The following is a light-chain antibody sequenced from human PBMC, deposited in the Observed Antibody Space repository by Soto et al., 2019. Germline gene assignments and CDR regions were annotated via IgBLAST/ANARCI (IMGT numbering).Light chain of an antibody. CDR1: SSDVGGYNY. Sequence: QSALAQPASVSGSPGQSITISCTGTSSDVGGYNYVSWYQHLPGKAPKLIIYYVXXXXXGVSDRFSGSKSGNTDSLTISGLQAEDEADYYCQSYDNSLSGSCVFGTGNKVTVL. CDR3: QSYDNSLSGSCV. J-gene: IGLJ1*01. V-gene: IGLV2-14*01. CDR2: YVX.